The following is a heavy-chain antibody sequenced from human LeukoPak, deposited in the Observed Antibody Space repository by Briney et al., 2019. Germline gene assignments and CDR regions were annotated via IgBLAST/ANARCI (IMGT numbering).Heavy chain of an antibody. Sequence: ASVKVSCKASGYSFTTYDLYWVRQAPGQGLEWMGWINPNNGGTNYAQKFQGRVTMTRDTSISTAYMDLSRLTSDDTAVYFCARDRGYTYGDRIYYYHIDVWGKGTTVTVSS. CDR2: INPNNGGT. J-gene: IGHJ6*03. D-gene: IGHD5-18*01. CDR3: ARDRGYTYGDRIYYYHIDV. CDR1: GYSFTTYD. V-gene: IGHV1-2*02.